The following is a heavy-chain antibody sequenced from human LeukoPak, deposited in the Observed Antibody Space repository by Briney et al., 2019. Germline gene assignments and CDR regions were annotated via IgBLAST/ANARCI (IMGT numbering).Heavy chain of an antibody. Sequence: QPGGSLRLSCAASGFTFDDYAMHWVRQAPGKGLEWVSLNSGDGGSTYYADSVKGRFTISRDNSKNSLYLQMNSLRTEDTALYYCAKDILYSGYDFYGMDVWGQGTTVTVSS. J-gene: IGHJ6*02. CDR2: NSGDGGST. CDR1: GFTFDDYA. V-gene: IGHV3-43*02. CDR3: AKDILYSGYDFYGMDV. D-gene: IGHD1-26*01.